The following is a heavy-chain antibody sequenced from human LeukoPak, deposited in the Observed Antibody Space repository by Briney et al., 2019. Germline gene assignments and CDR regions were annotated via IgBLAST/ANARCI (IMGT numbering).Heavy chain of an antibody. V-gene: IGHV3-30-3*01. CDR1: GFTFSSYA. Sequence: GRSLTLSCAASGFTFSSYAMHWVRQAPGKGLEWVAVISYDGSNKYYADSVKGRFTISRDNSKNTLYLQMNSLRAEDTAVYYCARDVVAYGSGSYYYDYWGQGTLVTVSS. CDR2: ISYDGSNK. CDR3: ARDVVAYGSGSYYYDY. D-gene: IGHD3-10*01. J-gene: IGHJ4*02.